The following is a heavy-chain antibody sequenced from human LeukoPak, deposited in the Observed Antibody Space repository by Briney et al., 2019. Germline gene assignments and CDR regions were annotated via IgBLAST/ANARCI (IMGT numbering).Heavy chain of an antibody. CDR3: AREAKTWIQLYYFDH. J-gene: IGHJ4*02. CDR2: INPNSGGT. D-gene: IGHD5-18*01. CDR1: GYTFTGYY. V-gene: IGHV1-2*02. Sequence: ASVKVSCKASGYTFTGYYMHWVRQAPGQGLEWMGWINPNSGGTNYAQKFQGRVTMTRDTSISTAYMELSRLRSDDTAVYYCAREAKTWIQLYYFDHWGQGTLVTVSS.